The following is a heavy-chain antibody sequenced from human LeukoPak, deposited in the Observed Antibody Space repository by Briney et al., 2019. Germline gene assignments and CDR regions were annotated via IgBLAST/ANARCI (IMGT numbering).Heavy chain of an antibody. CDR1: GFTFSSYG. V-gene: IGHV3-23*01. CDR2: IRSSGAIT. Sequence: GGSLRLSCVASGFTFSSYGMNWVRQAPGKGLEWVSGIRSSGAITYYADSVKGRFTISRDNPKNTLYLQVNSLTAEDTAVYFCARWSVATATDYWGQGTLVTVSS. CDR3: ARWSVATATDY. D-gene: IGHD5-12*01. J-gene: IGHJ4*02.